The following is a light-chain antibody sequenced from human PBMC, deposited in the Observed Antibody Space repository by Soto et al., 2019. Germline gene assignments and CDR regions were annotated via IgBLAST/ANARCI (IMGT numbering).Light chain of an antibody. CDR3: SSYTSSSTPVL. J-gene: IGLJ2*01. V-gene: IGLV2-14*01. CDR2: EVS. CDR1: SSDVGGYNY. Sequence: QSALTQPASVSGSPGQSITISCTGTSSDVGGYNYVSWYQQHPGKAPKLIIYEVSNRPSGVSNRFSGSKSGNTASLTISGLQAEDEADYYCSSYTSSSTPVLFGGGTKLTVL.